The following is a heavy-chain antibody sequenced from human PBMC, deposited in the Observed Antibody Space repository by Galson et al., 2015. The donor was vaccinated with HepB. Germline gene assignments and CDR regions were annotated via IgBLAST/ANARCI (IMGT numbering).Heavy chain of an antibody. Sequence: QSGAEVKKPGESLKISCKGSGYSFTSYWIGWVRQMPGKGLEWMGIIYPGDSDTRYSPSFQGQVTISADKSISTAYLQWSSLKASDTAMYYCARPSRNYYSSDAFDIWGQGTMVTVSS. D-gene: IGHD4-11*01. CDR2: IYPGDSDT. CDR1: GYSFTSYW. V-gene: IGHV5-51*03. J-gene: IGHJ3*02. CDR3: ARPSRNYYSSDAFDI.